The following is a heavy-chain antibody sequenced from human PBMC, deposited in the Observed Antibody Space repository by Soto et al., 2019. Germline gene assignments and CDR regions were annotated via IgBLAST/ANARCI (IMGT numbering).Heavy chain of an antibody. Sequence: GGSLRLSCAASGFTFSSYWMSWVRQAPGKGLEWVVNIKQDGSEKYYVDSVKGRFTISRDNAKKSLYLQMNSLRAEDTAVYYCARGVCSGGSCYSYVYGMDVWGQGTTVTVSS. CDR1: GFTFSSYW. D-gene: IGHD2-15*01. V-gene: IGHV3-7*04. CDR3: ARGVCSGGSCYSYVYGMDV. CDR2: IKQDGSEK. J-gene: IGHJ6*02.